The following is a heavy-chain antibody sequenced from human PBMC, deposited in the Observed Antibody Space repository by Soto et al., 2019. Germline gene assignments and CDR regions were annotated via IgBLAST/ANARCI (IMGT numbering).Heavy chain of an antibody. CDR2: ISYDGSNK. V-gene: IGHV3-30*18. CDR1: GFTFSSYG. CDR3: AKDQEYQLLFYYFDY. Sequence: GGSLRLSCAASGFTFSSYGMHWVRQAPGKGLEWVAVISYDGSNKYYADSVKGRFTISRDNSKNTPYLQMNSLRAEDTAVYYCAKDQEYQLLFYYFDYWGQGTLVTVSS. D-gene: IGHD2-2*01. J-gene: IGHJ4*02.